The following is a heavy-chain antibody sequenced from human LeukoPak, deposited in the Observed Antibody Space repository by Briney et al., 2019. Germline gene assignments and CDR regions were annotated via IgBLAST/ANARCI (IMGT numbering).Heavy chain of an antibody. V-gene: IGHV4-34*01. Sequence: SETLSLTCAVYGGSFSGYYWSWIRQPPGKGLEWIGEINHSGSTNYNPPLKSRVTISVDTSKNQFSLKLSSVTAADTAVYYCARSIRGYSYGFVYWGQGTPVTVSS. J-gene: IGHJ4*02. CDR2: INHSGST. CDR3: ARSIRGYSYGFVY. CDR1: GGSFSGYY. D-gene: IGHD5-18*01.